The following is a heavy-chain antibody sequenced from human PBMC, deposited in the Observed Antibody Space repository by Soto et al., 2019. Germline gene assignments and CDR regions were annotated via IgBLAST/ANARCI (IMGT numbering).Heavy chain of an antibody. D-gene: IGHD6-19*01. CDR3: AKDYSSGWFSYFDY. V-gene: IGHV3-23*01. Sequence: EVQLLESGGGLVQPGGSLRLSCAASRFTFGSYAMSWVRQAPGKGLEWVSAISDSGGSTYYADSVKGRFTISRDNSKNTLYLQMNSLRAEDTAVYYCAKDYSSGWFSYFDYWGQGTLVTVSS. CDR2: ISDSGGST. J-gene: IGHJ4*02. CDR1: RFTFGSYA.